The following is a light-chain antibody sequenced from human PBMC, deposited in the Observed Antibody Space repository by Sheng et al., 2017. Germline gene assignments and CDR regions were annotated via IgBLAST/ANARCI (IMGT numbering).Light chain of an antibody. CDR3: QQYGSSPGT. CDR2: DAS. J-gene: IGKJ1*01. V-gene: IGKV3-20*01. Sequence: EIVLTQSPATLSLSPGERATLSCRASQSVSSYLAWYQHKPGQAPRLLIYDASSRATDIPDRFSGSGSGTDFTLTISRLEPEDFAVYYCQQYGSSPGTFGQGTKVESK. CDR1: QSVSSY.